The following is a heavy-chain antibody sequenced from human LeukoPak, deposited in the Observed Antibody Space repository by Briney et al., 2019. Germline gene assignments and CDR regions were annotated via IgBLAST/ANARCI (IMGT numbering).Heavy chain of an antibody. CDR1: GFIFSSYG. D-gene: IGHD6-6*01. CDR2: IRYDGSNK. V-gene: IGHV3-30*02. Sequence: GGSLRLSCAASGFIFSSYGLHWVRQAPGKGLEWVAFIRYDGSNKYYADSVKGRFTISRDNVKNSLYLQMNSLRAEDTAVYYCARGRDSSSSYPGYWGQGTLVTVSS. CDR3: ARGRDSSSSYPGY. J-gene: IGHJ4*02.